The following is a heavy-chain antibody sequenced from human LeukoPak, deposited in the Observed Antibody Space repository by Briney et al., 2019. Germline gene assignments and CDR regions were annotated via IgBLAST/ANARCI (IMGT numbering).Heavy chain of an antibody. V-gene: IGHV1-3*04. CDR1: GYTFTSYA. J-gene: IGHJ2*01. CDR3: ARVKAVAVTDWYFDL. Sequence: ASVKVSCKASGYTFTSYAMHWVRQAPGQRLECMGWINTGNGNTKYSQKFQGRVTITRDTSASTAYMELSSLRSEDTAVYYCARVKAVAVTDWYFDLWGRGTLVTVSS. D-gene: IGHD6-19*01. CDR2: INTGNGNT.